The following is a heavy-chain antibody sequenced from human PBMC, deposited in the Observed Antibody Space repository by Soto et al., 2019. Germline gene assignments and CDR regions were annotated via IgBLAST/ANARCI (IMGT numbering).Heavy chain of an antibody. CDR3: AREGWIRSSGDHDAFDI. J-gene: IGHJ3*02. V-gene: IGHV3-21*01. Sequence: EVQLVESGGGLVKPGGSLRLSCAASGFTFSSYSMNWVRQAPGKGLEWVSSISSSSSYIYYADSVKGRFTISRDNAKNSLYLQMNSLRAEDTAVYYCAREGWIRSSGDHDAFDIWGQGTMVTVSS. CDR2: ISSSSSYI. CDR1: GFTFSSYS. D-gene: IGHD5-12*01.